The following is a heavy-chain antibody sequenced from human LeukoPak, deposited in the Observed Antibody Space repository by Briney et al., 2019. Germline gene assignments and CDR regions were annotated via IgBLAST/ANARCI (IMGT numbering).Heavy chain of an antibody. Sequence: SSETLSLTCTVSGGSISSSSYYWGWIRQPPGKGLEWIGSIYYSGSTYYNPSLKSRVTISVDTSKNQFSLKLSSVTAADTAVYYCARLYSRGRYYFDYWGQGTLVTVSS. J-gene: IGHJ4*02. CDR3: ARLYSRGRYYFDY. D-gene: IGHD6-19*01. CDR1: GGSISSSSYY. CDR2: IYYSGST. V-gene: IGHV4-39*01.